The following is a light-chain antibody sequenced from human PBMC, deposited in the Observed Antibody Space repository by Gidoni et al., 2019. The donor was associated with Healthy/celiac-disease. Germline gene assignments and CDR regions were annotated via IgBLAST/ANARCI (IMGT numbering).Light chain of an antibody. Sequence: QSVLTQPPSVSEAPRQRVTISCSGSSSNNGNNAVNWYQQLPGKAPKLLIYYDDLLPSGVSDRFSGPKSGTSASLAISGLQSEDEADYYCAAWDDSLNGRYVFGTGTKVTVL. CDR3: AAWDDSLNGRYV. CDR1: SSNNGNNA. CDR2: YDD. V-gene: IGLV1-36*01. J-gene: IGLJ1*01.